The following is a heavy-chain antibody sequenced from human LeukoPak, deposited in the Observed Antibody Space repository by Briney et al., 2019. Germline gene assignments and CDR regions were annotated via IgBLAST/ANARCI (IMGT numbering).Heavy chain of an antibody. V-gene: IGHV3-30-3*01. CDR3: AILTVVRSGVVDGMDV. J-gene: IGHJ6*02. CDR2: VSFDGGSK. Sequence: GGSLRLSCAASGFTFNTYALHWVRQAPGKGLEWVAVVSFDGGSKYYADSVKGRFTISRDNAKNSLYLQMNSLRAEDTAVYYCAILTVVRSGVVDGMDVWGQGTTVTVSS. CDR1: GFTFNTYA. D-gene: IGHD4-23*01.